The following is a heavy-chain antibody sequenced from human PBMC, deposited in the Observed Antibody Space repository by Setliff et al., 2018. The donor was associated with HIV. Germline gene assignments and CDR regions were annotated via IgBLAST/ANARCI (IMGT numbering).Heavy chain of an antibody. CDR1: GGTFSSYA. Sequence: SVKVSCKASGGTFSSYAISWVRQAPGQGLEWMGGSIPMYGTSNYAQKFQGRVTITTDESTSTAYMELSRLGSDDTAVYYCARSPRYSSGWYDSYFDQWGQGTLVTVSS. V-gene: IGHV1-69*05. D-gene: IGHD6-19*01. CDR3: ARSPRYSSGWYDSYFDQ. J-gene: IGHJ4*02. CDR2: SIPMYGTS.